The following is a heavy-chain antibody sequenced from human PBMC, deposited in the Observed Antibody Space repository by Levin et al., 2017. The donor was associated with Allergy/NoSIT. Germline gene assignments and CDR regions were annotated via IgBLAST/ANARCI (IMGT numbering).Heavy chain of an antibody. D-gene: IGHD6-13*01. CDR1: GFTFDDYA. CDR3: AKDMSAAGGYYGMDV. J-gene: IGHJ6*02. CDR2: ISWNSGSI. V-gene: IGHV3-9*01. Sequence: GGSLRLSCAASGFTFDDYAMHWVRQAPGKGLEWVSGISWNSGSIGYADSVKGRFTISRDNAKNSLYLQMNSLRAEDTALYYCAKDMSAAGGYYGMDVWGQGTTVTVSS.